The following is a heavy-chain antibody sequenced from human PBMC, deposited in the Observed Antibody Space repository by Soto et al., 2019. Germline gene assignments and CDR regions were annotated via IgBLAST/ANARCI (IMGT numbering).Heavy chain of an antibody. CDR2: ISYDGSNK. V-gene: IGHV3-30-3*01. J-gene: IGHJ4*02. CDR1: GFTFSSYA. D-gene: IGHD1-7*01. Sequence: QVQLVESGGGVVQPGRSLRLSCAASGFTFSSYAMHWVRQAPGKGLEWVAVISYDGSNKYYADSVKGRFTTSRDNSKNTLYLQMNSLRAEDTAVYYCAREYGITGTTFDYWGQGTLFTVSS. CDR3: AREYGITGTTFDY.